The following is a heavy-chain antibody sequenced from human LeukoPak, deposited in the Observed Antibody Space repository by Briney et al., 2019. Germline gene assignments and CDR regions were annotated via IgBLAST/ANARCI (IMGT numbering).Heavy chain of an antibody. D-gene: IGHD2-2*02. CDR1: GGTFSSYA. V-gene: IGHV1-69*04. J-gene: IGHJ6*02. CDR2: IIPILGIA. Sequence: SVKVSCKASGGTFSSYAISWVRQAPGQGLEWMGRIIPILGIANYAQKFQGRVTITADKSTSTAYMELSSLRSEDTAVYYCAKMDIVVVPAATPYYYYYGMDVWGQRTTVTVSS. CDR3: AKMDIVVVPAATPYYYYYGMDV.